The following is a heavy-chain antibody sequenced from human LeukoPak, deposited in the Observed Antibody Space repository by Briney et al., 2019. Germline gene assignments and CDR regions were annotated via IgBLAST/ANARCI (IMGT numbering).Heavy chain of an antibody. CDR2: ISYDGSNK. J-gene: IGHJ4*02. Sequence: GRSLRLSCAASGFTFSSYAMHWARQAPGKGLEWVAVISYDGSNKYYADSVKGRFTISRDNSKNTLYLQMNSLRAEDTAVYYCASEGSSSSWPYFDYWGQGTLVTVSS. V-gene: IGHV3-30*04. D-gene: IGHD6-13*01. CDR1: GFTFSSYA. CDR3: ASEGSSSSWPYFDY.